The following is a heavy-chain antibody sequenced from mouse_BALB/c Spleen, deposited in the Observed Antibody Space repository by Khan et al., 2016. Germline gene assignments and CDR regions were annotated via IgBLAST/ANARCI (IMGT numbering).Heavy chain of an antibody. D-gene: IGHD2-3*01. CDR2: IRLKSNNYAT. Sequence: EVKLEESGGGLVQPGGSMKLSCVASGFTFSNYWMNWVRQSPEKGLEWVAEIRLKSNNYATYYAESVKGRFTISRDDSKSSVYLQMNNLRAEDTGIYYCSRDGYRDYWGQGTTLTVSS. J-gene: IGHJ2*01. CDR3: SRDGYRDY. V-gene: IGHV6-6*02. CDR1: GFTFSNYW.